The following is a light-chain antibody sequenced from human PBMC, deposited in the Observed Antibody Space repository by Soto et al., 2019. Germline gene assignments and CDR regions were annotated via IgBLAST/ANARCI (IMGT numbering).Light chain of an antibody. V-gene: IGKV3D-15*01. Sequence: IVWTQYPATLSFSPGERRTLACRPSQSVSSNLAWYQQKPGQAPRLLIYGVYTRAPGIPARFSGSGSGTEFTLTISSLQSEDFAVYYCQQYNSWVTFGGGTKVDIK. CDR2: GVY. CDR3: QQYNSWVT. J-gene: IGKJ4*01. CDR1: QSVSSN.